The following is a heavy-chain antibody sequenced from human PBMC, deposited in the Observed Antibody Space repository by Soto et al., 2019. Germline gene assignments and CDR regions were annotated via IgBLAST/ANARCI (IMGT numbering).Heavy chain of an antibody. D-gene: IGHD1-7*01. CDR2: FDPEDGET. V-gene: IGHV1-24*01. CDR3: ATGSTWNYVGAFDI. J-gene: IGHJ3*02. Sequence: ASVKVSCKVSGYTLTELSMHWVRQAPGKGLEWMGGFDPEDGETIYAQKFQGRVTMTEDTSTDTAYMELSSLRSEDTDVYYCATGSTWNYVGAFDIWGQGTMVTVSS. CDR1: GYTLTELS.